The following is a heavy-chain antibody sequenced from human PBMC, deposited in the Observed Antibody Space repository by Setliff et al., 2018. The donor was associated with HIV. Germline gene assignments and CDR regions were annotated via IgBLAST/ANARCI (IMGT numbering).Heavy chain of an antibody. J-gene: IGHJ4*02. CDR3: ARDLRGARWYFDY. D-gene: IGHD3-10*01. CDR1: GGSFADYY. V-gene: IGHV4-31*11. CDR2: IYSSGST. Sequence: PSETLSLTCAVYGGSFADYYWSWIRQPPGKGLEWIGYIYSSGSTYYNPSLQSRVSMSVDTSKNQFSLKLTSVTAADTAVYFCARDLRGARWYFDYWSQGALVTVSS.